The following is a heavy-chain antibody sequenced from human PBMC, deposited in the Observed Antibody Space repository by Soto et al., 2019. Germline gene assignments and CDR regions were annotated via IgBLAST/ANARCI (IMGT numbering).Heavy chain of an antibody. J-gene: IGHJ6*02. CDR3: TPLFWSGPGGNMDV. CDR1: GFTFGDYA. CDR2: IRSKAYGGTT. D-gene: IGHD3-3*01. V-gene: IGHV3-49*03. Sequence: GGSLRLSCTASGFTFGDYAMSWFRQAPGKGLEWVGFIRSKAYGGTTEYAASVKGRFTISRDDSKSIAYLQMNSLKTEDTAVYYCTPLFWSGPGGNMDVWGQGTTVTVSS.